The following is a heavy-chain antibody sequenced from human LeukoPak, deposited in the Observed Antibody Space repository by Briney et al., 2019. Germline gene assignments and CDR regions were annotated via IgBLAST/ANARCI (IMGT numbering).Heavy chain of an antibody. D-gene: IGHD3-10*01. CDR2: IFYTGST. CDR3: ARGPLGITMVRGAKLDY. Sequence: SETLSLTCTVSGGSISSYYWSWIRQPPGKGLEWIGNIFYTGSTKYNPSLKSRVTISVDTSKNQFSLKLSSVTAADTAVYYCARGPLGITMVRGAKLDYWGQGTLVTVSS. J-gene: IGHJ4*02. CDR1: GGSISSYY. V-gene: IGHV4-59*12.